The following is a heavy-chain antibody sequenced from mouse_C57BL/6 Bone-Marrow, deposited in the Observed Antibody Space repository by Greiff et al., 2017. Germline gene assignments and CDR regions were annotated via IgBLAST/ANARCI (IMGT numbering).Heavy chain of an antibody. J-gene: IGHJ1*03. Sequence: EVKLMESGPGLVKPSQSLSLTCSVTGYSITSGYYWNWIRQFPGNKLEWMGYISYDGSNNYNPSLKNRISITRDTSKNQFFLKLNSVTTEDTATYYCAREGVDYYGSSCYWYFDVWGTGTTVTVSS. CDR3: AREGVDYYGSSCYWYFDV. D-gene: IGHD1-1*01. CDR1: GYSITSGYY. V-gene: IGHV3-6*01. CDR2: ISYDGSN.